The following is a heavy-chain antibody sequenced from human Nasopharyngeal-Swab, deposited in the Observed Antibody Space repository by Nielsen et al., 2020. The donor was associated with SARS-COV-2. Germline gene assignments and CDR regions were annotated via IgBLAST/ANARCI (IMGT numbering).Heavy chain of an antibody. CDR1: GYTFTSYG. D-gene: IGHD3-3*01. CDR2: ISAYNGNT. Sequence: ASVKVSCKASGYTFTSYGISWVRQAPGQGLEWLGWISAYNGNTNYAQKLQGRVTMTTDTSTSAAYMELRSLRSDDTAVYYCARDLTFRDFWSGYKSTHYYYYYMDVWGKGTTVTVSS. V-gene: IGHV1-18*01. J-gene: IGHJ6*03. CDR3: ARDLTFRDFWSGYKSTHYYYYYMDV.